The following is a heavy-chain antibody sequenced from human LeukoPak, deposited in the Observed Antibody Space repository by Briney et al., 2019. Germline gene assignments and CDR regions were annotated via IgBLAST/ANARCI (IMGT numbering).Heavy chain of an antibody. CDR2: INTNTGNP. CDR1: GYTFTSYA. D-gene: IGHD4-17*01. V-gene: IGHV7-4-1*02. J-gene: IGHJ4*02. CDR3: ARSNNDGDYLGVGFDY. Sequence: ASVKVSCKASGYTFTSYAMNWVRQAPGQGLEWMGWINTNTGNPTYAQGFTGRFVFSLDTSVSTAYLQISSLRAEDTAVYYCARSNNDGDYLGVGFDYWGQGTLVTVSS.